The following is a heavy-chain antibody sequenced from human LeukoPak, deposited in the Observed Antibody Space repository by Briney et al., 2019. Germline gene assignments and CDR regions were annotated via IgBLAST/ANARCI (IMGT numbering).Heavy chain of an antibody. V-gene: IGHV1-18*01. CDR2: ISAYNGNT. CDR3: ARDFAVEPYGDYAESDY. Sequence: ASVKVSCKASGYTFTSYGISWVRQAPGQGLEWMGWISAYNGNTNYAQKLQGRVTMTTDTSTSTAYMELRSLRSDDTAVYYCARDFAVEPYGDYAESDYWGQGTLVTVSS. CDR1: GYTFTSYG. J-gene: IGHJ4*02. D-gene: IGHD4-17*01.